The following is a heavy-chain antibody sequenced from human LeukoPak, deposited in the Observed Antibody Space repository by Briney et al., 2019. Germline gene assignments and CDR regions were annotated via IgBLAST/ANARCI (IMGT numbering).Heavy chain of an antibody. D-gene: IGHD5-18*01. V-gene: IGHV3-7*03. CDR3: AKGQGYNYGDSIDY. Sequence: PGGSLRLSCAASGLTFSSNWMGWVRQAPGKGLEWMANIKQDGREKYYVDSVKGRGTVSRDNSKNTLYLQMNSLRDEDTAVYYCAKGQGYNYGDSIDYWGQGTLVTVSS. J-gene: IGHJ4*02. CDR2: IKQDGREK. CDR1: GLTFSSNW.